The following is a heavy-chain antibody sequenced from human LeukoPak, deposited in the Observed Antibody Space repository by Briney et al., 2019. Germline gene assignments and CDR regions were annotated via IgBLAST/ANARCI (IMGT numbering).Heavy chain of an antibody. CDR2: ISGSGGST. Sequence: GGSLRLSCAASGFTFISYAMSWVRQAPVKGLEWVSIISGSGGSTYYADSVKGRFTISRDNSKNTLYLQMNSLRAEDTAVYYCAVCHWHSSGCRNDYWGQGTLVAVSS. CDR3: AVCHWHSSGCRNDY. J-gene: IGHJ4*02. D-gene: IGHD6-19*01. V-gene: IGHV3-23*01. CDR1: GFTFISYA.